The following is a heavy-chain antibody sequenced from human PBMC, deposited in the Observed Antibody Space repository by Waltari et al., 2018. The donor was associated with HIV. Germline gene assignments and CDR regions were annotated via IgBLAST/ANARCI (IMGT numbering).Heavy chain of an antibody. D-gene: IGHD1-20*01. CDR3: VRERGAGGYNWNDGRPASQAAYFYYGLDL. J-gene: IGHJ6*02. V-gene: IGHV3-9*01. CDR1: GFSFGSHA. Sequence: EERLDQSGGGFAEPGKSLWLNCAASGFSFGSHAMHWVRQVPGKGLEWVSGLSDGAGSLSDADSVKVRFIMYRDNPKGAFYLHATSLKTEDTALYFWVRERGAGGYNWNDGRPASQAAYFYYGLDLWGQGTPISVSS. CDR2: LSDGAGSL.